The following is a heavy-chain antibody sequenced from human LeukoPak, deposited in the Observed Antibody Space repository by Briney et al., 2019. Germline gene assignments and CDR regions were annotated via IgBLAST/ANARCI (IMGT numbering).Heavy chain of an antibody. J-gene: IGHJ3*02. CDR2: ISGSGGST. V-gene: IGHV3-23*01. CDR1: GFTFSRYG. Sequence: PGGSLRLSCAASGFTFSRYGMHWVRQTPGKGLEWVSAISGSGGSTYYADSVKGRFTISRDNSKNTLYLQMNSLRAEDTAVYYCATQIQGRIVVVTDAFDIWGQGTMVTVSS. D-gene: IGHD3-22*01. CDR3: ATQIQGRIVVVTDAFDI.